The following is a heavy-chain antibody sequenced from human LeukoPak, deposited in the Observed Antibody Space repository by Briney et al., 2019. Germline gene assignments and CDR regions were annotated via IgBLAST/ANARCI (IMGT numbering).Heavy chain of an antibody. CDR1: GYTFTGYY. CDR3: ARWVWSSSGWYGNFDY. D-gene: IGHD6-13*01. V-gene: IGHV1-2*02. J-gene: IGHJ4*02. Sequence: ASVKVSCKASGYTFTGYYMHWVRQAPGQGLEWMGWINPNSGGTNYAQKFQGRVTMTRDTSISTAYMELSRLRSDDTAVYYCARWVWSSSGWYGNFDYWGQGTLVTVSS. CDR2: INPNSGGT.